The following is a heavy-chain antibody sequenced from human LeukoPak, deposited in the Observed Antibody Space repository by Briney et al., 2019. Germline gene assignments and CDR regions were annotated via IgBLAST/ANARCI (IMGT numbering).Heavy chain of an antibody. CDR1: GYTFTSYG. V-gene: IGHV1-18*01. Sequence: ASVKVSCKASGYTFTSYGISWVRQAPGQGLEWMGWISAYNGNTNYAQKLQGRVTMTTDTSTSTAYMELRSLRSDDTAVYYCARAPDTARKNYYYYMDVWGKGTTVTVSS. CDR2: ISAYNGNT. D-gene: IGHD5-18*01. J-gene: IGHJ6*03. CDR3: ARAPDTARKNYYYYMDV.